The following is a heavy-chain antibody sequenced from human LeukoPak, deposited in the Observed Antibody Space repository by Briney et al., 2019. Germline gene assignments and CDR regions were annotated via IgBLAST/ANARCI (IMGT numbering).Heavy chain of an antibody. CDR2: INHSGST. D-gene: IGHD2-15*01. CDR3: ARPGYCSGGSCYSGFDY. CDR1: GGSFSGYY. J-gene: IGHJ4*02. V-gene: IGHV4-34*01. Sequence: SETLSLTCRVYGGSFSGYYWDYIRQPPGKGLEWIGEINHSGSTNYNPSLKSRVTISVDTSKNQFSLKLSSVTAADTAVYYCARPGYCSGGSCYSGFDYWGQGTLVTVSS.